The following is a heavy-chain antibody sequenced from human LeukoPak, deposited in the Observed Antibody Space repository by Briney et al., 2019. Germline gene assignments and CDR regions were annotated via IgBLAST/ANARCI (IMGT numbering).Heavy chain of an antibody. CDR1: GYTFTSYG. Sequence: ASVKVSCKASGYTFTSYGITWVRQAPGQGLEWMGWINPNSGGTNYAQKFQGRVTMTRDTSISTAYMELSRLRSDDTAVYYCARDIDHSSSWYNWFDPWGQGTLVTVSS. CDR3: ARDIDHSSSWYNWFDP. CDR2: INPNSGGT. D-gene: IGHD6-13*01. J-gene: IGHJ5*02. V-gene: IGHV1-2*02.